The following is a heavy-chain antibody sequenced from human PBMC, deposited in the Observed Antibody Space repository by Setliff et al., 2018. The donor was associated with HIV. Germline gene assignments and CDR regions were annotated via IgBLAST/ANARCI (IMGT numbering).Heavy chain of an antibody. Sequence: SETLSLTCIVSGAPISSGTWSWIRQPPGKGLEWIGYIYYSGSTNYNPSLKSRATMSVDTSNNRFSLKLSSVTALDTAVYYCAKTVVGDSYALPNDGFDIWGQGTMVTVSS. CDR1: GAPISSGT. CDR2: IYYSGST. V-gene: IGHV4-59*12. J-gene: IGHJ3*02. CDR3: AKTVVGDSYALPNDGFDI. D-gene: IGHD3-16*01.